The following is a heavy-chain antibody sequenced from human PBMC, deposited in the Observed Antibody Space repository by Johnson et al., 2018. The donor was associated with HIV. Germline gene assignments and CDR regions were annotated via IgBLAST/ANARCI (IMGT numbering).Heavy chain of an antibody. CDR1: GFTFSDYY. V-gene: IGHV3-20*04. J-gene: IGHJ3*02. D-gene: IGHD6-13*01. CDR3: AREAGSSFSFDI. Sequence: VQLVESGGGLVQPGGSLRLSCAASGFTFSDYYMSWIRQAPGKGLEWVSGINWNGGSTGYADSVKGRFTISRDNAKNSLYLQMNSLRAEDTALYYCAREAGSSFSFDIWGQGTMVTVSS. CDR2: INWNGGST.